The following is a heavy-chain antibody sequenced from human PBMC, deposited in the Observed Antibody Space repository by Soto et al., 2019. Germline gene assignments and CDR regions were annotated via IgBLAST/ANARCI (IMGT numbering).Heavy chain of an antibody. J-gene: IGHJ3*02. CDR3: ARSILTTGAYAFDI. CDR1: GGSISSYY. V-gene: IGHV4-59*01. Sequence: SETLSLTCTVSGGSISSYYWSWIRQPPGKGLEWIGYIYYNGSTNYNPPLKSRVTISVDTSKNQFSLKLSSVTAADTAVYYCARSILTTGAYAFDIWGQGTMVTVSS. CDR2: IYYNGST. D-gene: IGHD3-9*01.